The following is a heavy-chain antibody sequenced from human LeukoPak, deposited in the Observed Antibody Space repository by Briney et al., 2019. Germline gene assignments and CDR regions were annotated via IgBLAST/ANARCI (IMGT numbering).Heavy chain of an antibody. CDR3: ARGLFQWPARIDY. D-gene: IGHD6-19*01. Sequence: PSETVSLTCTVSGGSINNYCWSWIRQPPGKGLEWIGFFDNSGSTNYNPSLKSRVTISVDTSKNQVSLKLNSVTAADTAVYYCARGLFQWPARIDYWGRGTLVTVSS. CDR2: FDNSGST. CDR1: GGSINNYC. J-gene: IGHJ4*02. V-gene: IGHV4-4*08.